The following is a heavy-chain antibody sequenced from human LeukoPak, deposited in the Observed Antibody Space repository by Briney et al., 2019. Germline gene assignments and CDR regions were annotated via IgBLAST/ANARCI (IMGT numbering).Heavy chain of an antibody. CDR2: IIPIFGTA. J-gene: IGHJ6*02. CDR3: ASPRYCSSTSCYYYYGMDV. Sequence: GASVKVSCKASGGTFSSYAISWVRQAPGQGLEWMGGIIPIFGTANYAQKFQGRVTITADESTSTAYMELSSLRSEDTAVYYCASPRYCSSTSCYYYYGMDVWGQGTTVTVPS. D-gene: IGHD2-2*01. CDR1: GGTFSSYA. V-gene: IGHV1-69*13.